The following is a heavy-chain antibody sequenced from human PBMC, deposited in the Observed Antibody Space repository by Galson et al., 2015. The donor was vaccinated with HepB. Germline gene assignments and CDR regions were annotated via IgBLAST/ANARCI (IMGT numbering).Heavy chain of an antibody. CDR1: GFSVSTNY. CDR2: IYRGGSA. CDR3: ARVSYALNDAFDV. V-gene: IGHV3-53*01. Sequence: SLRLSCAASGFSVSTNYMSWVRQAPGKGLEWVSVIYRGGSAYYSDSVKGRFTISRDNSKNTLYLQMNSLRAGDTAVYYCARVSYALNDAFDVWGQGTVVTVSS. D-gene: IGHD1-26*01. J-gene: IGHJ3*01.